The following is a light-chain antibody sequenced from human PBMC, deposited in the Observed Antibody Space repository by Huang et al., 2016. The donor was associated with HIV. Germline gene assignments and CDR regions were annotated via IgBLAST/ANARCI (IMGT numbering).Light chain of an antibody. CDR1: QDINTY. CDR2: GAS. Sequence: VIWMTHSPSLLAASPGDRVTITCRVSQDINTYLAWYHQKPGRAPTLIVHGASTLRKGVSSRFSATGSRTDVTLTINCLQSEDFATYYCQQYSMFPYTFGPGTKLELK. J-gene: IGKJ2*01. CDR3: QQYSMFPYT. V-gene: IGKV1D-8*01.